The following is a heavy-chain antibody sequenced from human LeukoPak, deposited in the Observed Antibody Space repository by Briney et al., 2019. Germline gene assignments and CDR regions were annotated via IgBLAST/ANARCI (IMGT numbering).Heavy chain of an antibody. J-gene: IGHJ5*02. V-gene: IGHV4-4*07. CDR3: ARGRADYDILTGFYYNCLDP. CDR2: IYTSGST. CDR1: GGSISGYY. Sequence: SETLSLTCTVSGGSISGYYWSWIRQPAGKGLEWIGRIYTSGSTNYNPSLKSRVTMSVDTSKNQFSLKLSSVTAADTAVYYCARGRADYDILTGFYYNCLDPWGQGTLVTVSS. D-gene: IGHD3-9*01.